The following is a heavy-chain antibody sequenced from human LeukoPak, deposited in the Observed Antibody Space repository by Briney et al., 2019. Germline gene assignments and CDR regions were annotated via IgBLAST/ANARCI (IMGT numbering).Heavy chain of an antibody. CDR3: ARGPGSYGLFDY. CDR2: IIPIFGTA. CDR1: GGTFSSYA. Sequence: SVKVSCKASGGTFSSYAISWVRQAPGQGLEWMGGIIPIFGTANYAQKFQGRVTITADESTSTVYMELSSLRSEDTAVYYCARGPGSYGLFDYWGQGTLVTVSS. J-gene: IGHJ4*02. D-gene: IGHD1-26*01. V-gene: IGHV1-69*13.